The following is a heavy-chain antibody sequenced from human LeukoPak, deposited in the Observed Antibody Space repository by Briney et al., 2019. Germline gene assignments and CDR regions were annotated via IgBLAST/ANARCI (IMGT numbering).Heavy chain of an antibody. J-gene: IGHJ3*02. Sequence: ASVKVSCKASGYTFTGYYMHWVRQAPGQGLEWMGWISAYNGNTNYAQKLQGRVTMTTDTSTSTAYMELRSLRSDDTAVYYCARDWQGWLQLSPLCAFDIWGQGTMVTVSS. D-gene: IGHD5-24*01. CDR1: GYTFTGYY. CDR2: ISAYNGNT. CDR3: ARDWQGWLQLSPLCAFDI. V-gene: IGHV1-18*04.